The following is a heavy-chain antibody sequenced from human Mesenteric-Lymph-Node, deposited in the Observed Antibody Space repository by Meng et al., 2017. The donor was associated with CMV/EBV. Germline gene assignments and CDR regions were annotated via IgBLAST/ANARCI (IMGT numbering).Heavy chain of an antibody. CDR3: GRERTGYYIEC. J-gene: IGHJ4*02. D-gene: IGHD3-9*01. V-gene: IGHV3-30*19. Sequence: GESLKISCATSGFTSSSYVMHWVRQAPGKGLEWVAMISHDGRNQFYTDSVKGRFTISRDSLKNTLFLQMNSLRGDDTAIYYCGRERTGYYIECWGQGTSVTVSS. CDR2: ISHDGRNQ. CDR1: GFTSSSYV.